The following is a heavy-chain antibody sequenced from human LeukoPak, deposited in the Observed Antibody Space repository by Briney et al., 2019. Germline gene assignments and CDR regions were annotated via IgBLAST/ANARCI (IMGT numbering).Heavy chain of an antibody. Sequence: SETPSLTCAVYGGSFSGYYWSWIRQPPGKGLEWIGEINHSGSTNDNPSLKSRVTISVETPKNHFSLNPSSLTAAETALYYSAKGEASSPLYYMDVWGKGTTVTVSS. CDR1: GGSFSGYY. CDR3: AKGEASSPLYYMDV. CDR2: INHSGST. D-gene: IGHD2-2*01. V-gene: IGHV4-34*01. J-gene: IGHJ6*03.